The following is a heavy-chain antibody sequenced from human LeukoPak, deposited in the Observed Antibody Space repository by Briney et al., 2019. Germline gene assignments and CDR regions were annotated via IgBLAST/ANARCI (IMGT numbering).Heavy chain of an antibody. CDR3: ARGHTAKGDY. D-gene: IGHD5-18*01. CDR1: GFTFSNYW. V-gene: IGHV3-74*01. CDR2: IDGDGSST. Sequence: QPGGSLRLSCGASGFTFSNYWMHWVRQAPGKGLVWVSRIDGDGSSTGYADSVKGRFTISRDNAKNTLYLQMNSLRAEDTAVYYCARGHTAKGDYWGQGTLVTVSS. J-gene: IGHJ4*02.